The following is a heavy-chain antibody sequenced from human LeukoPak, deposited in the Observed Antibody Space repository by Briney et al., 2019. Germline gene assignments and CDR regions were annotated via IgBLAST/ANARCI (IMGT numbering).Heavy chain of an antibody. J-gene: IGHJ3*02. CDR2: IYPGDSDT. CDR3: ARGGAYCSSTSCRDAFDI. V-gene: IGHV5-51*01. CDR1: GYSFTSYW. Sequence: RESLKISCKGSGYSFTSYWIGWVRQMPGKGLEWMGIIYPGDSDTRYSPSFQGQVTTSADKSISTAYLQWSSLKASDTAMYYCARGGAYCSSTSCRDAFDIWGQGTMVTVSS. D-gene: IGHD2-2*01.